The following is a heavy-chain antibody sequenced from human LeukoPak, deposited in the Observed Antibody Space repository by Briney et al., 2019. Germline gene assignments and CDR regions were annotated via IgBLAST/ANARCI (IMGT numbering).Heavy chain of an antibody. J-gene: IGHJ3*02. V-gene: IGHV7-4-1*02. CDR2: INTDSGNP. CDR1: GYSFNSQG. Sequence: ASVKVSCKASGYSFNSQGMNWVRQAPGQGLEWMGWINTDSGNPTYAQGFTGRFVFSLDSSVSTAYLQLSNLMPEDTAKYYCAREILRFDIWGQGTMVIVSS. CDR3: AREILRFDI.